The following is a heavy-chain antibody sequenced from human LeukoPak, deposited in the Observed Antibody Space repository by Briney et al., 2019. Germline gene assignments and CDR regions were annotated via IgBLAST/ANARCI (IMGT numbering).Heavy chain of an antibody. J-gene: IGHJ6*03. V-gene: IGHV3-21*01. CDR2: INSSGYSI. CDR3: ARDLTDPPYYYYYIDV. Sequence: SGGSLRLSCAASVFTFSNFNMNWVRQAPGKGLEWGSCINSSGYSIYYADSVKGRFTISRDNAKNSLYLQMNSLRAEDTAVYYCARDLTDPPYYYYYIDVWGKGTTVTISS. CDR1: VFTFSNFN.